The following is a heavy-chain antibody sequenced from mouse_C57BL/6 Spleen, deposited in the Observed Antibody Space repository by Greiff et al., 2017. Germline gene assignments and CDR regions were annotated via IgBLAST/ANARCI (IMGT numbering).Heavy chain of an antibody. CDR3: ASFTTVVADFDY. D-gene: IGHD1-1*01. Sequence: EVMLVESGGDLVKPGGSLKLSCAASGFTFSSYGMSWVRQTPDKRLEWVATISSGGSYTYYPDSVKGRFTISRDNAKNTLYLQMSSLKSEDTAMYYCASFTTVVADFDYWGQGTTLTVSS. CDR1: GFTFSSYG. CDR2: ISSGGSYT. V-gene: IGHV5-6*01. J-gene: IGHJ2*01.